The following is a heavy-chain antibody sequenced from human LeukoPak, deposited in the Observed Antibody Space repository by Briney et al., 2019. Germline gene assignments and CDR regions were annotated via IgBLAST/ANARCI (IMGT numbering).Heavy chain of an antibody. V-gene: IGHV4-34*01. CDR3: ARVVVAVAGTGDY. CDR2: INHSGST. D-gene: IGHD6-19*01. J-gene: IGHJ4*02. CDR1: GGSFSGYY. Sequence: SETLSLTCAVYGGSFSGYYWSWIRQPPGKGLEWIGEINHSGSTNYNPSLKSRVTISVDTSKNQFSLKLSSVTAADTAVYYCARVVVAVAGTGDYWGQGTLVTVSS.